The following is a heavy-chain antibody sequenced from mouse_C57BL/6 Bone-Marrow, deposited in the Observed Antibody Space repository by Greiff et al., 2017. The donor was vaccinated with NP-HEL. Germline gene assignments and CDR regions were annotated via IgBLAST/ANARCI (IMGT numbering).Heavy chain of an antibody. V-gene: IGHV5-16*01. CDR1: GFTFTDYY. CDR2: INYDGSST. J-gene: IGHJ2*01. CDR3: ARALYGKIDY. Sequence: EVHLVESEGGLVQPGSSMKLSCTASGFTFTDYYMAWVRQVPEKGLEWVANINYDGSSTYYLDSLKSRFIISRDNAKNILYLQMSSLKSEDTATYYCARALYGKIDYWGQGTTLTVSS. D-gene: IGHD2-1*01.